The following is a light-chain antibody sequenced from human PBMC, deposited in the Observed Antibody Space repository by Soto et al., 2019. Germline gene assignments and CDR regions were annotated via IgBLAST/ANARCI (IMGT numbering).Light chain of an antibody. CDR3: QQLSRYPLT. Sequence: DIQMTQSPSVLSASVGDTVTITCRASQALSNYLAWYQQKPGKAPDLLIYSASTLQSGVPSRFSGSGSETEFSLTIRALQPEDFATYYGQQLSRYPLTFGGGTKVDIK. J-gene: IGKJ4*01. CDR2: SAS. CDR1: QALSNY. V-gene: IGKV1-9*01.